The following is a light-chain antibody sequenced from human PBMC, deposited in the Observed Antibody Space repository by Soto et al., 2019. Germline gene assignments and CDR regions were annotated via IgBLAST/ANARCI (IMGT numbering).Light chain of an antibody. CDR3: QQYESSPIT. J-gene: IGKJ4*01. V-gene: IGKV3-20*01. CDR1: QTLSSNS. CDR2: GAS. Sequence: EIVLTQSPGTLSLSPLGRATLSCMASQTLSSNSLAWYQQRPGQTPRVLVYGASNRATGIPDKFSGSGSGTDFTLTISRLEPGDFAVYYCQQYESSPITFGGGTKVDI.